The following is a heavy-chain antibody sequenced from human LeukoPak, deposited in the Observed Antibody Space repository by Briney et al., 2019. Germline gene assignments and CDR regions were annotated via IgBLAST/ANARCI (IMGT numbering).Heavy chain of an antibody. Sequence: SETLSLTCAVYGESFSGYFWSWIRQPPGKGLEWIGEINHSGHTNYNPSLKSRVTISVDTSKKQFSLRLNSVTAADTAVYYCARIWPDLWGRGTLVTVSS. CDR2: INHSGHT. CDR3: ARIWPDL. CDR1: GESFSGYF. D-gene: IGHD3-10*01. V-gene: IGHV4-34*01. J-gene: IGHJ2*01.